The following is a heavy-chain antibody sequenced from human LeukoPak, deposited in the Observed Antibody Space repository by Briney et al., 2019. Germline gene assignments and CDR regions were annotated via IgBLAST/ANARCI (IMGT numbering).Heavy chain of an antibody. D-gene: IGHD4-23*01. V-gene: IGHV3-53*05. CDR2: IYSDGST. J-gene: IGHJ5*02. CDR1: GFAVSRYY. Sequence: PGGSLRLSCAASGFAVSRYYMTWVRQPPGKGLEWVSVIYSDGSTYYADSVKGRFTISRDNSKNTVYLQMNRLRVEDTAVYSCMDTAVAWGQGTLVTVSS. CDR3: MDTAVA.